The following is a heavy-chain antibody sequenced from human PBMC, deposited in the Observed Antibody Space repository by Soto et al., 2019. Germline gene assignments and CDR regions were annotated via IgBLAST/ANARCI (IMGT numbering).Heavy chain of an antibody. V-gene: IGHV4-39*01. CDR2: IYYSGST. D-gene: IGHD2-2*01. CDR3: ARQRIVVVPAAMWGSDYYYGMDV. J-gene: IGHJ6*02. Sequence: SETLSLTCTVSGGSIGSSSYYWGWIRQPPGKGLEWIGSIYYSGSTYYNPSLKSRVTISVDTSKNQFSLKLSSVTAADTAVYYCARQRIVVVPAAMWGSDYYYGMDVWGQGTTVT. CDR1: GGSIGSSSYY.